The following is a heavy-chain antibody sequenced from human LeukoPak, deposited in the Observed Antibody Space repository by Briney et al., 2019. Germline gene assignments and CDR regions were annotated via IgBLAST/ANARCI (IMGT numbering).Heavy chain of an antibody. CDR2: INWKTGNG. J-gene: IGHJ2*01. Sequence: GGSLRLSCAVSGFNFDDYAMHWVRQAPGRGLEWVSGINWKTGNGIYADSVKGRLTISRDNAKNSLYLQMSSLRAEGTALYYCTRRAARWQFDLWGRGTLLTVSS. CDR1: GFNFDDYA. D-gene: IGHD5-24*01. V-gene: IGHV3-9*01. CDR3: TRRAARWQFDL.